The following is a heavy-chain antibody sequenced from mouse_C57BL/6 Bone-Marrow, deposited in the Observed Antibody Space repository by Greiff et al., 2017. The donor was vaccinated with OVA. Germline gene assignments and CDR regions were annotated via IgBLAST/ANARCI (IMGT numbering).Heavy chain of an antibody. Sequence: VQLQQSGPGLVQPSQSLSLTCTVSGFSLTSYGVHWVRQSPGKGLEWLGVIWRGGSTDYNAAFMSRLSITKDNSKSQVFFKMNSLQADDTAIYYCAKNRYGSSSYAMDYWGQGTSVTVSS. J-gene: IGHJ4*01. V-gene: IGHV2-5*01. CDR3: AKNRYGSSSYAMDY. CDR1: GFSLTSYG. CDR2: IWRGGST. D-gene: IGHD1-1*01.